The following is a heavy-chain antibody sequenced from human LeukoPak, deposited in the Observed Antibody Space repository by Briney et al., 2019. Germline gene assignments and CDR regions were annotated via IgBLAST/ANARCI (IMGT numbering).Heavy chain of an antibody. CDR3: ATPKRWHCSGGSCYGYYYYGMDV. V-gene: IGHV3-23*01. Sequence: PGASLRLSCAASGFPFSSYAMSWVRQPPVKGLECISTISDSFRITDDADSVKGRFTISRDNSKNTLYLQMNTLRAEDTAVYYCATPKRWHCSGGSCYGYYYYGMDVWGKGTTVTVSS. CDR1: GFPFSSYA. J-gene: IGHJ6*04. CDR2: ISDSFRIT. D-gene: IGHD2-15*01.